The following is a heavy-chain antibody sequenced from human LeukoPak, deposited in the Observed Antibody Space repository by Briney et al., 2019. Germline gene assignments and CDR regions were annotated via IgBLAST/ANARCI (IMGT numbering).Heavy chain of an antibody. J-gene: IGHJ4*02. D-gene: IGHD2-21*02. Sequence: EASVKVSCKASGYTFTGYYMHWVRLAPGQGLEWMGWINPNSGGTNYAQKFQGRVTMTRDTSISTAYMGLSRLRSDDTAVYYCARDNCGGDCYSSTHFDYWGQGTLVTVSS. CDR1: GYTFTGYY. CDR2: INPNSGGT. CDR3: ARDNCGGDCYSSTHFDY. V-gene: IGHV1-2*02.